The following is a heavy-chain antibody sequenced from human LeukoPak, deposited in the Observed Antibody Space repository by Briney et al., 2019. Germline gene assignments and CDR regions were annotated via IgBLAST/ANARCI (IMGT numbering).Heavy chain of an antibody. Sequence: SQTLSLTCTVSGGSINSGNYYWSWIRQYPGKGLEWIGHIPYSGSTYYNPSLKSRVTISVDTSKNQFSLKLNSVTAADTAVYYCARDAYYDSSGYRKDAFDIWGQGTMVTVSS. CDR1: GGSINSGNYY. V-gene: IGHV4-31*03. CDR3: ARDAYYDSSGYRKDAFDI. CDR2: IPYSGST. D-gene: IGHD3-22*01. J-gene: IGHJ3*02.